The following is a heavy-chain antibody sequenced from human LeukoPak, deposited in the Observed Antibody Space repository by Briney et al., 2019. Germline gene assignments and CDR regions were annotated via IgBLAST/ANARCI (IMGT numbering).Heavy chain of an antibody. CDR2: INHSGST. D-gene: IGHD5-12*01. Sequence: SETLSLTCAVYGGSFSGYYWSWIRQPPGKGLEWIGEINHSGSTNYNPSLKSRVTISVDTSKNQLSLKLSSVTAADTAVYYCATRVATGWFDPWGQGTLVTVSS. V-gene: IGHV4-34*01. CDR3: ATRVATGWFDP. CDR1: GGSFSGYY. J-gene: IGHJ5*02.